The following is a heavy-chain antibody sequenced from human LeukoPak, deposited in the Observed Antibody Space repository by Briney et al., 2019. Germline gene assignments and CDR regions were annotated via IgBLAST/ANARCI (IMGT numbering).Heavy chain of an antibody. CDR3: ASLAQYNGGRWADY. Sequence: SETLSLTCTVSGGSISSSSYYWGWIRQPPGKGLEWIGSIHYSGSTYFNPSLKSRVTIFVDTSKNQFSLKLSSATAADTAVYYCASLAQYNGGRWADYWGQGTLVTVSS. D-gene: IGHD1-26*01. CDR2: IHYSGST. V-gene: IGHV4-39*01. CDR1: GGSISSSSYY. J-gene: IGHJ4*02.